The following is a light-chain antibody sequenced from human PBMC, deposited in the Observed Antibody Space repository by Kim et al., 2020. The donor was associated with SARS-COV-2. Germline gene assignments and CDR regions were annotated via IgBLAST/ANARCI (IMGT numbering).Light chain of an antibody. CDR3: QAWDNSVTPVV. V-gene: IGLV3-1*01. CDR1: NVGGKY. Sequence: SSELTQPPSVSVSPGQTASITCSGDNVGGKYTCWYQQKPGQSPVLVIYQDAKRPSGIPERFSGSNSGDTATLTISETQTVDEADYYCQAWDNSVTPVVFGGGTQLTVL. J-gene: IGLJ2*01. CDR2: QDA.